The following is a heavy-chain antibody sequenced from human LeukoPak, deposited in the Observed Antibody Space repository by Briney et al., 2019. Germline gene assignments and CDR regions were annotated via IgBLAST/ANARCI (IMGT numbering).Heavy chain of an antibody. D-gene: IGHD2-21*02. CDR1: GFTFSTYW. V-gene: IGHV3-7*01. J-gene: IGHJ4*02. Sequence: GGSLRLSCAVSGFTFSTYWMNWYRQAPGKGLEWVGNINQDASEINYVDSVRGRFTISRDNAKNSLHLQMYSLRAEDTAVYYCATDRDNSDWQKRFDSWGQGTLVTVSS. CDR2: INQDASEI. CDR3: ATDRDNSDWQKRFDS.